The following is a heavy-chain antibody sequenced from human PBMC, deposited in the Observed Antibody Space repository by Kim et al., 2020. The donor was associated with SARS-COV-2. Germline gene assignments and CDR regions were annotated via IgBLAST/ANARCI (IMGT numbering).Heavy chain of an antibody. CDR3: ARGAALPGSYSGYASPFDY. V-gene: IGHV4-59*01. CDR1: GGSISSYY. Sequence: SETLSLTCTVSGGSISSYYWSWIRQPPGKGLEWIGYIYYSGSTNYNPSLKSRVTISVDTSKTQFSLKLSSVTAADTAVYYCARGAALPGSYSGYASPFDYWGQGTLVTVSS. CDR2: IYYSGST. J-gene: IGHJ4*02. D-gene: IGHD5-12*01.